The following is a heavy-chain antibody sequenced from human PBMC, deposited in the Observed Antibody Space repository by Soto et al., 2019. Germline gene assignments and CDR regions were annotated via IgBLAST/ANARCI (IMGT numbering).Heavy chain of an antibody. D-gene: IGHD1-7*01. Sequence: GSLRLSCAASGFPVSSNYMSWVRQAPGKGLEWVSVIYSGGSTYYADSVKGRFTISRDNSKNTLYLQMNSLRAEDTAVYYCASSTGTTWYYFDYWGQGTLVTVSS. CDR2: IYSGGST. V-gene: IGHV3-53*01. CDR3: ASSTGTTWYYFDY. J-gene: IGHJ4*02. CDR1: GFPVSSNY.